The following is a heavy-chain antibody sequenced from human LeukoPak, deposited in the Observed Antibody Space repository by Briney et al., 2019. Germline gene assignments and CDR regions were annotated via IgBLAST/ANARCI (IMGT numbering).Heavy chain of an antibody. Sequence: GGSLRLSCAASGFSLSTYAMSWVRQAPGKGLEWVSAIVTSDGTTDYADSVKGRFTISSDNSKNTLYLQMNSLGAEDTAVYYCARFKAATGTYAFDIWGQGTLVSVSS. V-gene: IGHV3-23*01. CDR3: ARFKAATGTYAFDI. CDR2: IVTSDGTT. CDR1: GFSLSTYA. D-gene: IGHD2-15*01. J-gene: IGHJ3*02.